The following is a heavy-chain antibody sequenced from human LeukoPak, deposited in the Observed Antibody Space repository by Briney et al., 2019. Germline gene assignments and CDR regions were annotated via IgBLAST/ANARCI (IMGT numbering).Heavy chain of an antibody. CDR2: INWNGGST. CDR3: ARDEPYSSGWYGRY. V-gene: IGHV3-20*04. Sequence: RPGGSLRLSCAASGFTFDDYGMSWVRQAPGKGLEWVSGINWNGGSTGYADSVKGRFTTSRDNAKNSLYLQMNSLRAEDTALYYCARDEPYSSGWYGRYWGQGTLVTVSS. CDR1: GFTFDDYG. J-gene: IGHJ4*02. D-gene: IGHD6-19*01.